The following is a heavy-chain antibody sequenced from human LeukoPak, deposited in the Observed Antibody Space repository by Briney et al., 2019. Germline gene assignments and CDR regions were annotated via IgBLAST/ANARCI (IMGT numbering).Heavy chain of an antibody. J-gene: IGHJ4*02. V-gene: IGHV3-23*01. CDR2: ISGSGGST. Sequence: GSLRLSCAASGFTVSSNYMSWVRQAPGKGLEWVSAISGSGGSTYYADSVKGRFTISRDNSKNTLYLQMNSLRAEDTAVYYCAKRPAAAVVYFDYWGQGTLVTVSS. CDR3: AKRPAAAVVYFDY. CDR1: GFTVSSNY. D-gene: IGHD6-13*01.